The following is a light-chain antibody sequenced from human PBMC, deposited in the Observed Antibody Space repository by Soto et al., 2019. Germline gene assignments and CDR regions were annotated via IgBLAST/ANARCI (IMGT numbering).Light chain of an antibody. Sequence: QSALTQPASVSGSPGQSITISCTGTSSDVGSYNLVSWYQQHPGKAPKLMIYEGSKRPSGVSNRFSGSKSGNTASLTISGLQAEDEADYYCCSYAGSTTLVLFGGGTKLTV. J-gene: IGLJ2*01. V-gene: IGLV2-23*01. CDR1: SSDVGSYNL. CDR2: EGS. CDR3: CSYAGSTTLVL.